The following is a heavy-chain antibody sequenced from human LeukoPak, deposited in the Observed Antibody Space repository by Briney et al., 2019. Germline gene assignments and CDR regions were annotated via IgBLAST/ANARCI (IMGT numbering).Heavy chain of an antibody. Sequence: GGSLRLSCAASGFTFSSYGMHWVRQAPGKGLEWVAFVRYDGSNKYYADSMKGRFTISRDNSKNTLYLQMNSLRAEDTAVYYCAKGGTKYCSSTGCNFDYWGQGTLVTVSS. CDR1: GFTFSSYG. V-gene: IGHV3-30*02. J-gene: IGHJ4*02. CDR2: VRYDGSNK. D-gene: IGHD2-2*01. CDR3: AKGGTKYCSSTGCNFDY.